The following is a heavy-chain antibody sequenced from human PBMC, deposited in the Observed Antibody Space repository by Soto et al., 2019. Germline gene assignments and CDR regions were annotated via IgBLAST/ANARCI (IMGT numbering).Heavy chain of an antibody. CDR2: ISAYNGNT. V-gene: IGHV1-18*01. Sequence: ASVKVSCKASGYTFTSYGISWVRQAPGQGLEWMGWISAYNGNTNYAQKLQGRVTMTTDTSTSTAYMELRSLRSDDTAVYYCARRRGCSSTSCYAKWTGPYYYYYMDVWGKGTTVTVSS. CDR3: ARRRGCSSTSCYAKWTGPYYYYYMDV. J-gene: IGHJ6*03. CDR1: GYTFTSYG. D-gene: IGHD2-2*01.